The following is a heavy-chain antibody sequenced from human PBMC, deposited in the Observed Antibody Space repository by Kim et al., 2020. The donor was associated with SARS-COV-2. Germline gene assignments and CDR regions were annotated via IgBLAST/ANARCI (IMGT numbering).Heavy chain of an antibody. CDR2: ISYDGSNK. D-gene: IGHD3-3*01. CDR3: AKGSITIFGVGITDNWFDP. Sequence: GGSLRLSCAASGFTFSSYGMHWVRQAPGKGLEWVAVISYDGSNKDYADSVKGRCTISSDNCKNTLYLQMHSLRAEDTAVYYCAKGSITIFGVGITDNWFDPWGQGTLVTVSS. J-gene: IGHJ5*02. CDR1: GFTFSSYG. V-gene: IGHV3-30*18.